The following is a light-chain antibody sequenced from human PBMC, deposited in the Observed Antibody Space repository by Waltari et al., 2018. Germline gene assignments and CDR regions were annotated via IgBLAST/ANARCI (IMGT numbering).Light chain of an antibody. CDR3: AAWDDSFNGML. CDR2: SND. J-gene: IGLJ3*02. V-gene: IGLV1-44*01. CDR1: NSDTGNNH. Sequence: QSVLTQPPSASGTPGQSVTIPWSVSNSDTGNNHLHWYQHLPGTAPRLLAYSNDQRPSGIPARFSGSKSGTSASLAISGLQSDDESDYFCAAWDDSFNGMLFGGGTHLTVL.